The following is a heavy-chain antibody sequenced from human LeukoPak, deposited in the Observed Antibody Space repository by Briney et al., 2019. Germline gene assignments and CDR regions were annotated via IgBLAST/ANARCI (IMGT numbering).Heavy chain of an antibody. V-gene: IGHV3-48*01. CDR1: GFTFSSYS. J-gene: IGHJ6*03. CDR3: ARDVGYDFWSGYYEYYYYYYMDV. Sequence: GGSLRLSCAGSGFTFSSYSMNWVRHAPGKGLEWVSYIGHTGSITDYADSVKGRFTISRDNAKNSLYLQMNTLRAEDTAVYYCARDVGYDFWSGYYEYYYYYYMDVWGKGTTVTVSS. CDR2: IGHTGSIT. D-gene: IGHD3-3*01.